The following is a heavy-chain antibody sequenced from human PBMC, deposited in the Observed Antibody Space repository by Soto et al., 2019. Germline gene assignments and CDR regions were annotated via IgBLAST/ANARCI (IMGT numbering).Heavy chain of an antibody. CDR1: GGSISSGGYY. CDR3: ARDAGGWYPLLSPWFDP. Sequence: QVQLQESGPGLVKPSQTLSLTCTVSGGSISSGGYYWSWIRQHPGKGLEWIGYIYYSGSAYYNPSLKSRVNKSVDTSKNQVSLRLSSVTAADTAVYYCARDAGGWYPLLSPWFDPWGQGTLVTVSS. CDR2: IYYSGSA. D-gene: IGHD2-2*01. J-gene: IGHJ5*02. V-gene: IGHV4-31*03.